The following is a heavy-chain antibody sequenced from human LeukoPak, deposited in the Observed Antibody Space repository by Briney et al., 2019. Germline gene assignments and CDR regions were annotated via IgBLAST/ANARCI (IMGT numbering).Heavy chain of an antibody. Sequence: PSETLSLTCAVYGGSFSGYYWSWIRQPPGKGLEWIGEINHSGSTNYNPSLKSRVTISVDTSKNQFSLKLSSMTAADTAVYYCARRGRTTVTTNWFDPWGQGALVTVSS. J-gene: IGHJ5*02. D-gene: IGHD4-17*01. CDR2: INHSGST. V-gene: IGHV4-34*01. CDR3: ARRGRTTVTTNWFDP. CDR1: GGSFSGYY.